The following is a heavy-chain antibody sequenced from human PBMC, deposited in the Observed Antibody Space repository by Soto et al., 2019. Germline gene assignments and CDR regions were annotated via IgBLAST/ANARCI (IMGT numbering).Heavy chain of an antibody. Sequence: SVKVSCKASGRTFSSYTISWVRQATGQGLEWMGRIIPILGIANYAQKFQGRVTITADKSTSTAYMELSSLRSEDTAVYYCARGVPAAIGGDWFDPWGQGTLVTVSS. J-gene: IGHJ5*02. CDR2: IIPILGIA. V-gene: IGHV1-69*02. CDR3: ARGVPAAIGGDWFDP. CDR1: GRTFSSYT. D-gene: IGHD2-2*01.